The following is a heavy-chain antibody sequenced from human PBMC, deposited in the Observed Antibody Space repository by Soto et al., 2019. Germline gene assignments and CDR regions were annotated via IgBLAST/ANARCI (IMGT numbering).Heavy chain of an antibody. V-gene: IGHV3-74*01. D-gene: IGHD4-17*01. J-gene: IGHJ6*03. CDR2: INSDGSST. CDR3: ARADYGDYRYYYMDV. CDR1: GFTFSSYW. Sequence: GRSLRLSCAASGFTFSSYWMHWVRQAPGKGLVWVSRINSDGSSTSYADSVKGRFTISRDNAKNTLYLQMNSLRAEDTAVYYCARADYGDYRYYYMDVWGKGTTVTVSS.